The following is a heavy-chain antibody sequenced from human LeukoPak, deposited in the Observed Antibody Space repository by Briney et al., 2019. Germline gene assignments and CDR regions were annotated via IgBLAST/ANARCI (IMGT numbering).Heavy chain of an antibody. CDR3: ARGRYSSGWYTGVNY. CDR1: GASFSGYY. V-gene: IGHV4-34*01. CDR2: INHSGST. Sequence: PSETLSLTCAVYGASFSGYYWSWIRQPPGKGLEWLGEINHSGSTNYNPSLKSRVTISVDTSKNQFSLKLSSVTAADTAVYYCARGRYSSGWYTGVNYWGQGTLVTVSS. D-gene: IGHD6-19*01. J-gene: IGHJ4*02.